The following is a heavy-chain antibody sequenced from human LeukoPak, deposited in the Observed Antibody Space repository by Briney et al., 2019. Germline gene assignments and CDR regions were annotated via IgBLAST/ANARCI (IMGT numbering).Heavy chain of an antibody. CDR1: GFTFSSYS. D-gene: IGHD3-10*01. Sequence: GGSLRLSCAASGFTFSSYSMNWVRQAPGKGLEWVSSISSSSSYIYYADSVKGRFTISRDNAKNSLYLQMNTLRAEDTAVYYCARVARGFGDAFRSELNNYYYMDVWGKGTTVTISS. J-gene: IGHJ6*03. V-gene: IGHV3-21*01. CDR3: ARVARGFGDAFRSELNNYYYMDV. CDR2: ISSSSSYI.